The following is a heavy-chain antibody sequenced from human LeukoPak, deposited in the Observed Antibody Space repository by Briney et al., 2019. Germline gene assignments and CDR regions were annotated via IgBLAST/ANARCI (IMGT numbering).Heavy chain of an antibody. J-gene: IGHJ4*02. V-gene: IGHV3-33*01. Sequence: GGSLRLSCAASGFTFSSYGMHWVRQAPGKGLEWVAVIWYDGSNKYYADFVKGRFTISRDNSKNTLYLQMNSLRAEDTAVYYCARDNMVRGVIIAGTDYWGQGTLVTVSS. CDR1: GFTFSSYG. D-gene: IGHD3-10*01. CDR3: ARDNMVRGVIIAGTDY. CDR2: IWYDGSNK.